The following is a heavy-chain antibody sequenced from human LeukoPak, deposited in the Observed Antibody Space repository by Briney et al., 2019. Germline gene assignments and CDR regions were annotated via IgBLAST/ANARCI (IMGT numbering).Heavy chain of an antibody. CDR2: IYTSGST. V-gene: IGHV4-4*07. Sequence: PSETLSLTCTVSGGSISSYYWSWIRQPAGKGLEWIGRIYTSGSTNYNPSLKSRVTMSVDTSKNQFSLKLSSVTAADTAVYYCARNSIAVAGTPFLRYYYYYMDVWGKGTTVTISS. J-gene: IGHJ6*03. CDR3: ARNSIAVAGTPFLRYYYYYMDV. D-gene: IGHD6-19*01. CDR1: GGSISSYY.